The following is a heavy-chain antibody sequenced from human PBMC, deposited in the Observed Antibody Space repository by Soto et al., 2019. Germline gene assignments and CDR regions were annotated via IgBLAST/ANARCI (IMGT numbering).Heavy chain of an antibody. Sequence: SVKVSCKASGGTFSSYAISWVRQAPGQGLEWMGGIIPIFGTANYAQKFQGRVTITADESTSTAYMELSSLRSEDTAVYYCAILTSITGNNYYNYCHQGPLGTVSS. CDR1: GGTFSSYA. D-gene: IGHD1-20*01. CDR2: IIPIFGTA. V-gene: IGHV1-69*13. CDR3: AILTSITGNNYYNY. J-gene: IGHJ4*02.